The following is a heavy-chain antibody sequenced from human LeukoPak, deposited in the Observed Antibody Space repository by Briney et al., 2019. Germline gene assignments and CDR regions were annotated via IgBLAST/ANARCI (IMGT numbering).Heavy chain of an antibody. V-gene: IGHV1-46*01. D-gene: IGHD4-23*01. Sequence: ASVKVSCKASGYTFTSYYMHWVRQAPGQGLEWMGIINPSGDSTSYAQKFQGRVTMTRDTSTSTAYMELRSLRSDDTAVYYCARQLRWDQYYFDYWGQGTLVTVSS. CDR3: ARQLRWDQYYFDY. J-gene: IGHJ4*02. CDR1: GYTFTSYY. CDR2: INPSGDST.